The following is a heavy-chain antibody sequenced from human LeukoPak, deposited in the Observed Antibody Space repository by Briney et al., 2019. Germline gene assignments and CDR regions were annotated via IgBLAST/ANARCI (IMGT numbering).Heavy chain of an antibody. D-gene: IGHD5-12*01. V-gene: IGHV1-24*01. CDR3: ATDRRYRGYDGGGGVFDP. Sequence: GASVKVSCKVSGYTLTELSMHWVRQAPGKGLEWMGGFDPEDGETIYAQKFQGRVTMTEDTSTDTAYMELSSLRSEDTAVYYCATDRRYRGYDGGGGVFDPWGQGTLVTVSS. CDR1: GYTLTELS. CDR2: FDPEDGET. J-gene: IGHJ5*02.